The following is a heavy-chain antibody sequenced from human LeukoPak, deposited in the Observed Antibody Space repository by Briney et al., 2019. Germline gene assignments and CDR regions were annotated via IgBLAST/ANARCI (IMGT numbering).Heavy chain of an antibody. CDR3: ARAPSWYYYMDV. V-gene: IGHV1-2*02. CDR1: GYTFTGYY. CDR2: INPNSGGT. J-gene: IGHJ6*03. Sequence: PSVKVSCKASGYTFTGYYMHWVRQAPGQGLEWMGWINPNSGGTNYAQKFQGRVTMARDTSISTAYMELSRLRSDDTAVYYCARAPSWYYYMDVWGKGTTVTVSS.